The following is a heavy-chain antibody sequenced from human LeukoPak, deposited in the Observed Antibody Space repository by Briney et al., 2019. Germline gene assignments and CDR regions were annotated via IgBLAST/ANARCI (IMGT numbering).Heavy chain of an antibody. J-gene: IGHJ6*04. CDR3: AELGITMIGGV. Sequence: GGSLRLSCAASGFTFSSYSMNWVRQAPGKGLEWVSSISSGNSYIYYAESVKGRFTISRDNAKNSLYLQMNSLRAEDTAVYYCAELGITMIGGVWGKGTTVTISS. V-gene: IGHV3-21*01. D-gene: IGHD3-10*02. CDR2: ISSGNSYI. CDR1: GFTFSSYS.